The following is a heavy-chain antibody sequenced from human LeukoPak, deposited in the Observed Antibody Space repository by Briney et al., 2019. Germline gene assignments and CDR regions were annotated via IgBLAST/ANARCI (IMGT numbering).Heavy chain of an antibody. CDR3: ARGVDTAMVTFIFQH. J-gene: IGHJ1*01. CDR2: ISYDGSNK. D-gene: IGHD5-18*01. CDR1: GFTFSSYA. V-gene: IGHV3-30*04. Sequence: GGSLRLSCAASGFTFSSYAMHWVRQAPGKGLEWVAVISYDGSNKYYADPVKGRFTISRDNSKNTLYLQMNSLRAEDTAVYYCARGVDTAMVTFIFQHWGQGTLVTVSS.